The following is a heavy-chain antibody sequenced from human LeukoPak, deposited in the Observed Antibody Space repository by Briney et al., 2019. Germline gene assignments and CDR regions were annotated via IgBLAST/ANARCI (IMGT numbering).Heavy chain of an antibody. CDR1: GYTFSSYG. D-gene: IGHD6-19*01. CDR2: ISYDGSNK. Sequence: SCKASGYTFSSYGMHWVRQAPGKGLEWVAVISYDGSNKYYADSVKGRFTISRDNSKNTLYLQMNSLRAEDTAVYYCAKDSSSGCPTCYYYGMDVWGQGTTVTVSS. CDR3: AKDSSSGCPTCYYYGMDV. V-gene: IGHV3-30*18. J-gene: IGHJ6*02.